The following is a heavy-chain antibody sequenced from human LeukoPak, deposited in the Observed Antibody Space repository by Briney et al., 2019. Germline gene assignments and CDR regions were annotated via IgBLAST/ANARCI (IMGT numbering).Heavy chain of an antibody. J-gene: IGHJ4*02. Sequence: GGSLRLSCAASGFTFSSYSMNWVRQAPGKGLEWVSSISSSGSYIYYADSVKGRFTISRDNAKNSLYLQMNSLRAEDTAVYYCARAPYSSSWLPPYYFDYWGQGTLVTVSS. CDR3: ARAPYSSSWLPPYYFDY. V-gene: IGHV3-21*01. CDR1: GFTFSSYS. D-gene: IGHD6-13*01. CDR2: ISSSGSYI.